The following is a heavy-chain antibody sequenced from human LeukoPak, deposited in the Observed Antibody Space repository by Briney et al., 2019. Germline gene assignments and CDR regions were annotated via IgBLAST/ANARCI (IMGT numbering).Heavy chain of an antibody. Sequence: GGSLRLSCAGSGFTFSNYELNWVRQAPGKGLEWVSSISSTSTYIYYADSVKGRFTVSRDNAKNSLYLQLNSLRVEDTAVYYCARGERGILTAGLRFDYWGQGTLVAVSS. V-gene: IGHV3-21*01. J-gene: IGHJ4*02. D-gene: IGHD6-13*01. CDR3: ARGERGILTAGLRFDY. CDR1: GFTFSNYE. CDR2: ISSTSTYI.